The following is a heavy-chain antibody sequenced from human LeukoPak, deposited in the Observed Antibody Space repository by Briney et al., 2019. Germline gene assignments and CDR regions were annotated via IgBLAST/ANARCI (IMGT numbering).Heavy chain of an antibody. V-gene: IGHV3-23*01. J-gene: IGHJ4*02. D-gene: IGHD6-19*01. CDR3: AKRVAVAGYYFDY. CDR2: ISGSGADT. Sequence: GGSLRLSCAASGFTFSSYAMTWGSHAPGKGLESVSTISGSGADTYSAEPVKRRFTISRDNSKHAVYVQTSSLRAEDTAVYYRAKRVAVAGYYFDYWGQGTLVTVSS. CDR1: GFTFSSYA.